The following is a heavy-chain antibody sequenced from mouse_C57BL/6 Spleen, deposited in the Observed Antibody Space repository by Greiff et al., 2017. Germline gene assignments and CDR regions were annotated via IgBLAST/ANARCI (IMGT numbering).Heavy chain of an antibody. V-gene: IGHV1-15*01. D-gene: IGHD2-4*01. J-gene: IGHJ3*01. Sequence: VQLQQSGAELVRPGASVTLSCKASGYTFTDYEMHWVKQTPVHGLEWIGAIDPETGGTAYNQKFKGKAILTADKSSSTAYMVLRSLTSEDSAVYYCTRSYYDTGVVWFAYWGQGTLVTVSA. CDR1: GYTFTDYE. CDR3: TRSYYDTGVVWFAY. CDR2: IDPETGGT.